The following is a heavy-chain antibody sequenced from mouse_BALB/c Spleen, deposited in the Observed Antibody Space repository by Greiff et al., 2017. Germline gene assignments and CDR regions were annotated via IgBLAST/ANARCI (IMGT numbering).Heavy chain of an antibody. CDR1: GYSFTSYW. Sequence: VQLQQSGPQLVRPGASVKISCKASGYSFTSYWMHWVKQRPGQGLEWIGMIDPSDSETRLNQKFKDKATLTVDKSSSTAYMQLSSPTSEDSAVYYCARRGSSAWFAYWGQGTLVTVSA. D-gene: IGHD6-1*01. CDR2: IDPSDSET. J-gene: IGHJ3*01. CDR3: ARRGSSAWFAY. V-gene: IGHV1S126*01.